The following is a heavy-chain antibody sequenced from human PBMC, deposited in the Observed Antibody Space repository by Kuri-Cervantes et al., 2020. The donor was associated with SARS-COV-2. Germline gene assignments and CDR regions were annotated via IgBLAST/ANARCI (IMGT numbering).Heavy chain of an antibody. J-gene: IGHJ4*02. D-gene: IGHD1-26*01. CDR1: GFTFSSYA. Sequence: GGSLRLSCAASGFTFSSYAVSWVRQAPGKGLEWVSAISGSGGSTYYAVSVKGRFTIPRDNAKNSLFLQMNSLRAEDTAGYYCARDLSQGLLRNWGQGTLVTVSS. CDR2: ISGSGGST. V-gene: IGHV3-23*01. CDR3: ARDLSQGLLRN.